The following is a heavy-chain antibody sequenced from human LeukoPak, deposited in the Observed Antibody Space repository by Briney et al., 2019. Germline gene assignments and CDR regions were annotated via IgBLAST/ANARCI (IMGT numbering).Heavy chain of an antibody. Sequence: SVKVSCKASGYTFTSYAISWVRQAPGQGLEWMGRIIPILGIANYAQKFQGRVTITADKSTSTAYMELSSLRSEDTAVYYCAGDPTGGGGGVDYWGQGTLVTVSS. J-gene: IGHJ4*02. D-gene: IGHD3-16*01. V-gene: IGHV1-69*04. CDR1: GYTFTSYA. CDR2: IIPILGIA. CDR3: AGDPTGGGGGVDY.